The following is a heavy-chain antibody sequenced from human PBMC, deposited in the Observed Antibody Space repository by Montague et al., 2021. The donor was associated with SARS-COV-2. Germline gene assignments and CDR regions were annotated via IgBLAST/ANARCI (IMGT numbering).Heavy chain of an antibody. V-gene: IGHV3-53*04. D-gene: IGHD3-16*01. Sequence: SLRLSCPASGFTVSSNYMSWVRQAPGKGLEWVSVIYSGGSTYYADSVKGRFTISRHNSKNTLYLQMNSLGAEDTAVYHCARTFMSDAFDIWGQGTMVTVSS. CDR1: GFTVSSNY. J-gene: IGHJ3*02. CDR3: ARTFMSDAFDI. CDR2: IYSGGST.